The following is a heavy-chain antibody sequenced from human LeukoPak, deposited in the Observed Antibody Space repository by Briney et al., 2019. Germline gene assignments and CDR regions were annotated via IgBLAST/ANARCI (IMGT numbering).Heavy chain of an antibody. V-gene: IGHV3-9*01. D-gene: IGHD1-26*01. Sequence: PGGSLRLSCAATGFSFKDYGMHWVRQPPGKGLEWVASISWNGGGADYAGSVKGRFTISRDNAKNSLYLQLSSLRPEDTALYYCAKHLRATNTYSFFGLDVWGQGTTVTVSS. CDR3: AKHLRATNTYSFFGLDV. J-gene: IGHJ6*02. CDR2: ISWNGGGA. CDR1: GFSFKDYG.